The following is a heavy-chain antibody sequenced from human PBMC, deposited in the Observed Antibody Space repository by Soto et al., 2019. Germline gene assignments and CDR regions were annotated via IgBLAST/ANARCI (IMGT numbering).Heavy chain of an antibody. CDR3: ARGTVTPYYYYGMDV. D-gene: IGHD4-4*01. Sequence: GESLKISCKGSGYSFTSYWISWVRQTPGKGLEWMGRIDPSDSYTNYSPSFQGHVTISADKSISTAYLQWSSLKASDTAMYYCARGTVTPYYYYGMDVWGQGTTVTVSS. CDR1: GYSFTSYW. J-gene: IGHJ6*02. V-gene: IGHV5-10-1*01. CDR2: IDPSDSYT.